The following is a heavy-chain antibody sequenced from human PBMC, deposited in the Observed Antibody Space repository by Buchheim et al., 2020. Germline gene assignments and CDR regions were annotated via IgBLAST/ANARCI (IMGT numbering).Heavy chain of an antibody. Sequence: QVQLVQSGAEVKKPGASVKVSCKASGYTFTSYYMHWVRQAPGQGLEWMGIINPSGGSTSYAQKFQGRVTMTRETANSTVNMELSSLRSEDTAVYYCARDWVGYSTLLYYYYYGMDVWGQGTT. CDR3: ARDWVGYSTLLYYYYYGMDV. V-gene: IGHV1-46*01. CDR2: INPSGGST. J-gene: IGHJ6*02. D-gene: IGHD6-13*01. CDR1: GYTFTSYY.